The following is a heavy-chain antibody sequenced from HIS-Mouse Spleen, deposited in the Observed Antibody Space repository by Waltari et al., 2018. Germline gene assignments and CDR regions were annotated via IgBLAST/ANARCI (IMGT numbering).Heavy chain of an antibody. J-gene: IGHJ4*02. CDR3: ARIAEGYTSGWYAFDY. CDR1: GFSLSTSGMC. V-gene: IGHV2-70*15. CDR2: IDWDDDK. D-gene: IGHD6-19*01. Sequence: QVTLRESGPALVKPTQTLTLTCTFSGFSLSTSGMCVSWIRQPPGKALEWLARIDWDDDKYYSTSLKNRITISRDTSKNQVVRTMTNMDPLDTATYYCARIAEGYTSGWYAFDYWGQGTLVTVSS.